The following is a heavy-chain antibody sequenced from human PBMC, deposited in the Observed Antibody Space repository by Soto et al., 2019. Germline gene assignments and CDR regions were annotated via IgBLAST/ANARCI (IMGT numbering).Heavy chain of an antibody. Sequence: EVQLVESGGGLVTPGGSLRLSCAASGFTFSSYSMNWVRQAPGKGLEWVSSISSSSSYIYYADSVKGRFTISRDNAKNSLYLQMNSLRAEDTAVYYCASLGIAVLTVDYWGQGTLVTVSS. D-gene: IGHD6-19*01. CDR3: ASLGIAVLTVDY. V-gene: IGHV3-21*01. CDR2: ISSSSSYI. J-gene: IGHJ4*02. CDR1: GFTFSSYS.